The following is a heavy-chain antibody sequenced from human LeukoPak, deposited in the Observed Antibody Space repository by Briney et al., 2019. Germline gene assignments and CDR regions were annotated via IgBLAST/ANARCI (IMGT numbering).Heavy chain of an antibody. CDR2: INPNDGDT. V-gene: IGHV1-2*02. J-gene: IGHJ4*02. CDR1: GYTFTDYY. CDR3: ARANFLYCSSTSCLFDY. Sequence: GASVKVSCKASGYTFTDYYMHWVRQAPGQGFEWMGCINPNDGDTYYAQKFQGRVTMTRDTSISTAHMEVSRLRSDDTAVYYCARANFLYCSSTSCLFDYWGQGTLVTVSS. D-gene: IGHD2-2*01.